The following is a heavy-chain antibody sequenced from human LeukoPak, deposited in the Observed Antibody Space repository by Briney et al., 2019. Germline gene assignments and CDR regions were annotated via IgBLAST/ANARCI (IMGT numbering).Heavy chain of an antibody. Sequence: GGSLRLSCAASGFTFSSYAMNWVRQAPGKGLEWVSVIGGRGGSTYYADSVKGRFTISRDNSKDTLYLQMNSLSAEDTAVYYCARGSATADWGQGTLVTVSS. V-gene: IGHV3-23*01. CDR2: IGGRGGST. CDR1: GFTFSSYA. J-gene: IGHJ4*02. CDR3: ARGSATAD.